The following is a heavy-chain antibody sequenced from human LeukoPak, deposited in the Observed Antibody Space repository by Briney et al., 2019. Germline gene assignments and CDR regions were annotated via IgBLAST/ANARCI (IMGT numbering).Heavy chain of an antibody. J-gene: IGHJ4*02. CDR2: VLYDGSMK. CDR1: GFPFSSYS. D-gene: IGHD4-17*01. CDR3: ATSTLILRLIFDY. Sequence: GGSLRLSCAASGFPFSSYSMHWVRQAPGKGLEWVAVVLYDGSMKYYADSVKGRFTISRDNSKNTLYLQMNSLRAEDTAVYYCATSTLILRLIFDYWGQGTLVTVSS. V-gene: IGHV3-30*04.